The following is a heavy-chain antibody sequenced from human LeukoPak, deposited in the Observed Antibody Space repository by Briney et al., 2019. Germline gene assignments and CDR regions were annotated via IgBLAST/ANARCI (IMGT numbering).Heavy chain of an antibody. Sequence: PGGSLRLSCAASGFTFSSYEMNWVRQAPGKGLEWVSSIVGSTSNYIYYADSVKGRFTISRDDAKSSLYLQMNSLRAEDTAVYYCARTYDSSGSNSFDMWGQGTMVTVSS. CDR1: GFTFSSYE. CDR3: ARTYDSSGSNSFDM. J-gene: IGHJ3*02. CDR2: IVGSTSNYI. V-gene: IGHV3-21*01. D-gene: IGHD3-22*01.